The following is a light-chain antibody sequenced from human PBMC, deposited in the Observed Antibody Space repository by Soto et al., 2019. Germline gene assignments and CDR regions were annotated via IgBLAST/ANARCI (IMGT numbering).Light chain of an antibody. Sequence: EIVMTQSPATLSVSPGERATLSCSASQSVNSNLAWYQQKPGQAPRLLIYGTSTRATGIPARFSGSGSGTEFNLTISSLQSEDFAVYYWQQYNNWPPYTFGQGTKLETK. V-gene: IGKV3-15*01. J-gene: IGKJ2*01. CDR2: GTS. CDR1: QSVNSN. CDR3: QQYNNWPPYT.